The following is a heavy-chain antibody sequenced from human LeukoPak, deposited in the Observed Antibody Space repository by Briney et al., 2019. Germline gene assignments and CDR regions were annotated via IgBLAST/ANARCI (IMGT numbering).Heavy chain of an antibody. D-gene: IGHD6-19*01. Sequence: ASVKVSCKVSGYTLTELSMHWERQAPGKGLEWMGGFDPEDGETIYAQKFQGRVTMTEDTSTDTAYMELSSLRSEDTAVYYCATEGPYSSWNYYYYGMDVWGQGTTVTVSS. CDR1: GYTLTELS. V-gene: IGHV1-24*01. CDR3: ATEGPYSSWNYYYYGMDV. CDR2: FDPEDGET. J-gene: IGHJ6*02.